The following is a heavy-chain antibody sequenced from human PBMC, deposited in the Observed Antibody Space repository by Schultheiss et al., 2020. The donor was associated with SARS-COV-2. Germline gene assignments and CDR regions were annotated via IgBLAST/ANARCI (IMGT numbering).Heavy chain of an antibody. V-gene: IGHV1-69*05. CDR2: IIPIFGTA. D-gene: IGHD1-26*01. CDR1: GGTFSSYA. J-gene: IGHJ4*02. CDR3: ARPNGSYDY. Sequence: SVKVSCKASGGTFSSYAISWVRQAPGQGLEWMGGIIPIFGTANYAQKFQGRVTMTRNTSISTAYMELRSLRSDDTAVYYCARPNGSYDYWGQGTLVTVSS.